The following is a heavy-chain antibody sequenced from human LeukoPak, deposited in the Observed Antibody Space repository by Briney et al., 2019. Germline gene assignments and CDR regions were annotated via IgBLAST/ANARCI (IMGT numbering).Heavy chain of an antibody. J-gene: IGHJ4*02. Sequence: ASVKVSCKASGYTFTNYGISWVRQAPGQGLEWMGWITPYNGNTDHAQELQGRVTMTTDTSTSTAYMDLRSLRSDDTAVYFCARGVGLPPYYFDYWGQGTLLTVST. D-gene: IGHD1-26*01. CDR2: ITPYNGNT. CDR3: ARGVGLPPYYFDY. V-gene: IGHV1-18*01. CDR1: GYTFTNYG.